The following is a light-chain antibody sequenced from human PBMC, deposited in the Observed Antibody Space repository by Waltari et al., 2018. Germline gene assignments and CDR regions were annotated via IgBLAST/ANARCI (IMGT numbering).Light chain of an antibody. Sequence: SVLTQPPSASGTPGQRVNISCSGTSSNIGGNSVTWYQHLPGTAPKLLISATNHRPSGVPDRFSASMSGTSASLAISGLQSEDEADYYCAAWDASLFGPWVFGGGTRLTVL. J-gene: IGLJ3*02. CDR2: ATN. CDR3: AAWDASLFGPWV. CDR1: SSNIGGNS. V-gene: IGLV1-44*01.